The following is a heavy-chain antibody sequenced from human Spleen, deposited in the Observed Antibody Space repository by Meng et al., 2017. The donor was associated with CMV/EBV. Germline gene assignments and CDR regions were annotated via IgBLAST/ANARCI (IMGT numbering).Heavy chain of an antibody. CDR1: GGSISSSSYY. CDR3: ARDCVHQRKQLPPPYYYGMDV. D-gene: IGHD6-13*01. V-gene: IGHV4-39*07. J-gene: IGHJ6*02. CDR2: IYYSGST. Sequence: SETLSLTCTVSGGSISSSSYYWGWIRQPPGKGLEWIGSIYYSGSTYYNPSLKSRVTISVDTSKNQFSLKLSSVTAADTAVYYCARDCVHQRKQLPPPYYYGMDVWGQGTTVTVFS.